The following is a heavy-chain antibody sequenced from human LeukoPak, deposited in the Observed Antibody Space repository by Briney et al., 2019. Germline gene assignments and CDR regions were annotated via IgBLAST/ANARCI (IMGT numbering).Heavy chain of an antibody. CDR3: ARRGYGEGDLVPHWDY. CDR1: GGSISSSNW. Sequence: SGTLSLTCAVSGGSISSSNWWSWVRQPPGKGLEWIAYIYYSGSTNYNPSLKSRVTLSVDTSENQFSLKMISVTAADTAVYYCARRGYGEGDLVPHWDYWGQGILVTVSS. V-gene: IGHV4-4*02. D-gene: IGHD2-15*01. J-gene: IGHJ4*02. CDR2: IYYSGST.